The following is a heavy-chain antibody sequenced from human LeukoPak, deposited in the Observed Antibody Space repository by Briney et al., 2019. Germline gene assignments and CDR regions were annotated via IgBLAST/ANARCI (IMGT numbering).Heavy chain of an antibody. J-gene: IGHJ4*02. V-gene: IGHV3-74*01. CDR2: IIRDGSST. CDR1: GFTFSSYW. CDR3: AKGGYCSSTICYTIGGPIDY. Sequence: GGSLRLSCAASGFTFSSYWMHWVRQAPGKGLVWVSCIIRDGSSTTYADSVKGRFTISRDNSKNTLYLQMNSLRAEDTALYYCAKGGYCSSTICYTIGGPIDYWGQGTLVTVSS. D-gene: IGHD2-2*01.